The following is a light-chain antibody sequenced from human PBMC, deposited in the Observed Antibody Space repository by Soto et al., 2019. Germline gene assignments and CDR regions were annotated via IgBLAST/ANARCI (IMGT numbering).Light chain of an antibody. V-gene: IGLV2-14*01. CDR2: DVS. CDR1: SSDVGGYNY. CDR3: SSYTSSSTLV. J-gene: IGLJ2*01. Sequence: LTQPASVSGSPGQSITISCTGTSSDVGGYNYVSWYQQHPGKAPKLMIYDVSNRPSGVSNRFSGSKSGNTASLTISGLQAEDEADYYCSSYTSSSTLVFGGGTKVTVL.